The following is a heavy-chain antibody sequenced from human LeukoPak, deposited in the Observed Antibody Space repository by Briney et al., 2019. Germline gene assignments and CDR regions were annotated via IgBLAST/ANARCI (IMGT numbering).Heavy chain of an antibody. CDR3: ARHECGGDCYYWFDP. J-gene: IGHJ5*02. Sequence: SVKVSCKASGGTFSSYAISWVRQAPGQGPEWMGGIIPIFGTANYAQKFQGRVTITADKSTSTAYMEPSSLRSEDTAVYYCARHECGGDCYYWFDPWGQGTLVTVSS. D-gene: IGHD2-21*02. CDR1: GGTFSSYA. CDR2: IIPIFGTA. V-gene: IGHV1-69*06.